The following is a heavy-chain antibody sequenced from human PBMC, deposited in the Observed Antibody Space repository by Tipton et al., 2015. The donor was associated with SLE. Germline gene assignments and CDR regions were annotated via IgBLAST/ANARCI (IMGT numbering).Heavy chain of an antibody. J-gene: IGHJ4*02. CDR2: VHSDDRTK. CDR1: GFNFDTFG. CDR3: AKHAPGSGWTFDS. Sequence: SLRLSCAASGFNFDTFGMPWVRQPPGKGLEWGAFVHSDDRTKYYADSLKGRFRISRDDSKNTLYLQLNSLRSDDTAIYYCAKHAPGSGWTFDSWGQGTLVTVSS. V-gene: IGHV3-30*02. D-gene: IGHD6-19*01.